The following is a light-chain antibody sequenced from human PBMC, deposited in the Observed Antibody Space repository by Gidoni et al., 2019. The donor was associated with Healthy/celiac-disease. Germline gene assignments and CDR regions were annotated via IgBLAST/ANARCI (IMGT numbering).Light chain of an antibody. J-gene: IGKJ2*01. V-gene: IGKV3-20*01. Sequence: EIVLTQSPGTLSLSPGERATLSCRASQSVSSSYLAWYQQKPGPAPRLLIYGASSRATGITDRFSGSGSGTDFTLTISRLEPEDFAVYYCQQLNTFGQGTKLEIK. CDR2: GAS. CDR3: QQLNT. CDR1: QSVSSSY.